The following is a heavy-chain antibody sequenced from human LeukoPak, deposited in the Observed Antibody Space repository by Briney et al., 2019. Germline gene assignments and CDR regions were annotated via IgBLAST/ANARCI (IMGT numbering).Heavy chain of an antibody. CDR3: ARDLYLRNELRKRRGGNWFDP. J-gene: IGHJ5*02. Sequence: GSLRLSCAASGFTFSSYAMSWVRQAPGKGLEWIGYIYYSGSTNYNPSLKSRVTISVDTSKNQFSLKLSSVTAADTAVYYCARDLYLRNELRKRRGGNWFDPWGQGTLVTVSS. CDR1: GFTFSSYA. V-gene: IGHV4-59*12. CDR2: IYYSGST. D-gene: IGHD1-7*01.